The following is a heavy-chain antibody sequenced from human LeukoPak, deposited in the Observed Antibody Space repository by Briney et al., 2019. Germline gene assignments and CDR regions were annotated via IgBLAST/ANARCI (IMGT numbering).Heavy chain of an antibody. V-gene: IGHV1-8*01. CDR1: GYTFTSYD. D-gene: IGHD5-18*01. CDR3: ARTYPGYSYGDY. CDR2: MNPNSGNT. J-gene: IGHJ4*02. Sequence: ASVKVSCKASGYTFTSYDINWVRQATGQGLEWMGWMNPNSGNTGYAQKFQGRVTMTRNTSISTAYMELRSLRSEDTAVYYCARTYPGYSYGDYWGQGTLVTVSS.